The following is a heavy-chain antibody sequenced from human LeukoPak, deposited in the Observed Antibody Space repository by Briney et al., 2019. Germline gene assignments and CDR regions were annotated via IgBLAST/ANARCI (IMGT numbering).Heavy chain of an antibody. D-gene: IGHD4-23*01. CDR1: GGSISGYY. J-gene: IGHJ6*02. Sequence: SETLSLTCAVYGGSISGYYWSWIRQPPGKGLEWIGEINHSGSTNYNPSLKSRVTISVDTSKNQFSLKLSSVTAADTAVYYCARAVTTVVTSYYYGMDVWGQGTTVTVSS. V-gene: IGHV4-34*01. CDR2: INHSGST. CDR3: ARAVTTVVTSYYYGMDV.